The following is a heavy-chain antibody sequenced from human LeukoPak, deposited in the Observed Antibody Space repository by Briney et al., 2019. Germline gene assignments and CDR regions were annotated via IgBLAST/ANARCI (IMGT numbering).Heavy chain of an antibody. CDR1: GFTFDDYA. D-gene: IGHD1-26*01. Sequence: GRSLRLSCAASGFTFDDYAMHWVRQAPGKGLEWVSGISWNSGSIGYADSVKGRLTISRDNAKNSLYLQMNSLRAEDTALYYCAKDTGSWGWFDPWGQGTLVTVSS. J-gene: IGHJ5*02. V-gene: IGHV3-9*01. CDR2: ISWNSGSI. CDR3: AKDTGSWGWFDP.